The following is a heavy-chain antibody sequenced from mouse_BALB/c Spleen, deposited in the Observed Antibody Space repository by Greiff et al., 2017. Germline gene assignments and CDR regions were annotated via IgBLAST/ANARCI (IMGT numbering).Heavy chain of an antibody. D-gene: IGHD2-14*01. CDR1: GFTFSDYY. CDR3: ARPYYRYDAAMDY. Sequence: EVKLMESGGGLVKPGGSLKLSCAASGFTFSDYYMYWVRQTPEKRLEWVATISDGGSYTYYPDSVKGRFTISRDNAKNNLYLQMSSLKSEDTAMYYCARPYYRYDAAMDYWGQGTSVTVSS. J-gene: IGHJ4*01. CDR2: ISDGGSYT. V-gene: IGHV5-4*02.